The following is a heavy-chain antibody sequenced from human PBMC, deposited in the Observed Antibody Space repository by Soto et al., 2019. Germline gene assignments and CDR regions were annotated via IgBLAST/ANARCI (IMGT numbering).Heavy chain of an antibody. CDR2: VSANGQGI. J-gene: IGHJ4*02. V-gene: IGHV3-23*01. CDR1: GFTFSSSA. D-gene: IGHD3-10*01. CDR3: AKDRHYPRDYFHY. Sequence: EVQLLESGGGLVQPGWSLRLSCAAPGFTFSSSAISWVRQAPGKGLEWVSAVSANGQGIYYADSVRGRFTISRDNSKNTVFLHMDSLSSEDTAVYYCAKDRHYPRDYFHYWGQGTLVTVSS.